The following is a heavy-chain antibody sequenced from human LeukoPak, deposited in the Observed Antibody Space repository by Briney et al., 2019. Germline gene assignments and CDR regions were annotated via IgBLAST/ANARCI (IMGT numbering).Heavy chain of an antibody. J-gene: IGHJ5*02. CDR3: ARWPNCSSTSCLRGGFDP. CDR1: GGSISSYY. V-gene: IGHV4-34*01. Sequence: SETLSLTCTVSGGSISSYYWSWIRQPPGKGLEWIGEINHSGSTNYNPSLKSRVTISVDTSKNQFSLKLSSVTAADTAVYYCARWPNCSSTSCLRGGFDPWGQGTLVTVSS. D-gene: IGHD2-2*01. CDR2: INHSGST.